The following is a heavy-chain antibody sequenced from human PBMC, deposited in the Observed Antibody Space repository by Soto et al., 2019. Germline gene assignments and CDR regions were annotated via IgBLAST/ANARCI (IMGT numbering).Heavy chain of an antibody. Sequence: QLQLQESGPGLVKPSETLSLTCTVSGGSISSDIHYWGWIRQPPGKGLEWIGTIYYSWNIYNNPSLRSPVPLPMDTSQNQFSLRVTSGTAADTAVYYCARHTDCGSGSSCLGSDNMDTDAFDIWGQGTMVTVS. V-gene: IGHV4-39*01. D-gene: IGHD3-10*01. CDR3: ARHTDCGSGSSCLGSDNMDTDAFDI. CDR1: GGSISSDIHY. J-gene: IGHJ3*02. CDR2: IYYSWNI.